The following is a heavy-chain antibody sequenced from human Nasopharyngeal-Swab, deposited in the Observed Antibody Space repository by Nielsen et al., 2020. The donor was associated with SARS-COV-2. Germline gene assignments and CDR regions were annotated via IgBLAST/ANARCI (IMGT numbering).Heavy chain of an antibody. Sequence: SVKVSCKASGGTFSSNAISRGRQAPGQGLEWMGRIIPILGIANYAQKFQGRVTITADKSTSTAYMELSSLRSEDTAVYYCAREGGTRDGFDPWGQGTLVTVSS. CDR1: GGTFSSNA. D-gene: IGHD2-15*01. CDR3: AREGGTRDGFDP. V-gene: IGHV1-69*04. J-gene: IGHJ5*02. CDR2: IIPILGIA.